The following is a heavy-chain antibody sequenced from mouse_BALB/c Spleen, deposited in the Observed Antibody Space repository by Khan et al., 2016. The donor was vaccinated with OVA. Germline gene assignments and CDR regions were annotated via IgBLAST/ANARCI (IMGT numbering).Heavy chain of an antibody. D-gene: IGHD1-1*01. Sequence: VQLKQSGAELVRPGALVKLSCKASGFNIKDYYINWVKQRPGQGLEWIGWIAPANGNTIYDPKFQGKASITADTSSNTAYLQLSSLTSEDTAVSDCHRSILRCFDYWGQGTTRTVSS. CDR2: IAPANGNT. CDR3: HRSILRCFDY. CDR1: GFNIKDYY. J-gene: IGHJ2*01. V-gene: IGHV14-1*02.